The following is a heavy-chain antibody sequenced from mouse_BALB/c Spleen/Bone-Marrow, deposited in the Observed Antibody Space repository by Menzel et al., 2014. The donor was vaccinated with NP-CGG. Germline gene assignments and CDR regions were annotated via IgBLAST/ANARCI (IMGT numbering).Heavy chain of an antibody. V-gene: IGHV1S81*02. CDR1: GYTFTNYF. CDR2: INPNNGGT. Sequence: KESGAELVKPGASVKLSCKASGYTFTNYFMYWVKQRPGQGLEWIGEINPNNGGTNFNKNFKSKATLTLDKSSSTAYMQLSSLTSEDSAVYYCTRSGPGFAYWGHGTLVTVSA. CDR3: TRSGPGFAY. J-gene: IGHJ3*01.